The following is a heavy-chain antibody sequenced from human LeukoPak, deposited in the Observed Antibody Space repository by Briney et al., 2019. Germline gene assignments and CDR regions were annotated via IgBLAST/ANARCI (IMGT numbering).Heavy chain of an antibody. CDR2: ISAYNGNT. CDR3: AREREGRRLGELSYSDY. V-gene: IGHV1-18*01. D-gene: IGHD3-16*02. CDR1: GYTFTSYG. J-gene: IGHJ4*02. Sequence: ASVKVSCKASGYTFTSYGISWVRRAPRQGREWMGWISAYNGNTNYAQKLQGRVTMTTDTSTSTAYIELRSLRSDDTAVYYCAREREGRRLGELSYSDYWGQGTLVTVSS.